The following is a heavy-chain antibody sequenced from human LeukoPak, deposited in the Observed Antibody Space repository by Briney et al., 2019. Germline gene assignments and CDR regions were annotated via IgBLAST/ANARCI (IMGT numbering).Heavy chain of an antibody. D-gene: IGHD1-26*01. CDR1: GFTFSSYS. V-gene: IGHV3-21*01. CDR3: ARRAVGGATDY. Sequence: PGGSLRLSCAASGFTFSSYSMNWVRQAPGKGLEWVSSISSSSSYIYYADSVKGRITISRDNAKNSLYLKMNGLGAEDTAVYYCARRAVGGATDYWGQGTLVTVSS. J-gene: IGHJ4*02. CDR2: ISSSSSYI.